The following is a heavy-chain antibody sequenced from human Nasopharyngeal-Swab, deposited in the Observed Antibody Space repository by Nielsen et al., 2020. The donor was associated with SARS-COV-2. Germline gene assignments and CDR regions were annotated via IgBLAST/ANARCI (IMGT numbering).Heavy chain of an antibody. D-gene: IGHD6-6*01. CDR1: GFTFSSYA. V-gene: IGHV3-23*01. CDR2: ISGSGGST. Sequence: GESLKISWAASGFTFSSYAMSWVRQAPGKGLEWVSAISGSGGSTYYADSVKGRFTISRDNSKNTLYLQMNSLRAEDTAVYYCANPGLSSSSWAHFFDYWGQGTLVTVSS. J-gene: IGHJ4*02. CDR3: ANPGLSSSSWAHFFDY.